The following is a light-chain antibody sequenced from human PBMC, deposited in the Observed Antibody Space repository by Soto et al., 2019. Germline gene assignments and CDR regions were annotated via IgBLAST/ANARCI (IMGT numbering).Light chain of an antibody. CDR3: QQYNSSPFT. Sequence: DIKMSQSPSTLSASVGNRVTITCRASQSISNWLAWYQQKAGKAPKILIYKASSLESGVPSRFSGSGSGTEFTLTINGLQPDDFATYYCQQYNSSPFTFGGGTKVEIK. CDR1: QSISNW. J-gene: IGKJ4*01. CDR2: KAS. V-gene: IGKV1-5*03.